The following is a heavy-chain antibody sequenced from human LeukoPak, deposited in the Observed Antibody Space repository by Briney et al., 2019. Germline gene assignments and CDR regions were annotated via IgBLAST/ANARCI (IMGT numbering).Heavy chain of an antibody. V-gene: IGHV6-1*01. Sequence: SQTLSLTCAISGDSVSSNSSTWNWIRQSPSRGLEWLGRTYYKSKRYNDYAVSSQSPITLTSDKSTYHFSLQLNTVTPEDTAVYYCGRVSSPWGPRDAFDIGAQGTMVTVSP. J-gene: IGHJ3*02. D-gene: IGHD3-16*01. CDR3: GRVSSPWGPRDAFDI. CDR2: TYYKSKRYN. CDR1: GDSVSSNSST.